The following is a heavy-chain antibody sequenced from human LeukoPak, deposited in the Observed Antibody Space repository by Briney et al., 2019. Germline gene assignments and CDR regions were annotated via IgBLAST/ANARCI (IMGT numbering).Heavy chain of an antibody. J-gene: IGHJ4*02. V-gene: IGHV1-18*01. CDR2: ISAYNGNT. D-gene: IGHD3-9*01. Sequence: GASVKVSCKASGYTFTSYGISWVRQAPGQGLEWMGWISAYNGNTNYAQKLQGRVTMTTDTSTSTAYMELRSLRSDDTAVYYCARVFSSAYYDILTGIDYWGQGTLVTVSS. CDR3: ARVFSSAYYDILTGIDY. CDR1: GYTFTSYG.